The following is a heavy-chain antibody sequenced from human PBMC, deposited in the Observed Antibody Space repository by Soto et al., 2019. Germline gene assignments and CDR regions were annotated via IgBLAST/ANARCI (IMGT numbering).Heavy chain of an antibody. V-gene: IGHV3-15*01. J-gene: IGHJ4*02. Sequence: DVQLVESGGDLVQAGGSLRLSCGASGFIFSSAWMSWVRQAPGRGLEYVGRIKSRRNGGTADYASPVKGRFTISRDDSKNTLYLQINRLETEDTGVYYCTTDLFRDRALHNDYWGQGTLVTVSS. D-gene: IGHD2-21*02. CDR1: GFIFSSAW. CDR2: IKSRRNGGTA. CDR3: TTDLFRDRALHNDY.